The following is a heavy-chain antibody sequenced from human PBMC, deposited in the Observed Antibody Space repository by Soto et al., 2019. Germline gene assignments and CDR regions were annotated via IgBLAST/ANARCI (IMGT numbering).Heavy chain of an antibody. CDR1: GFTFSSYA. CDR2: ISGSGGST. CDR3: AKDGRYSSGWYGGAFDN. V-gene: IGHV3-23*01. Sequence: GGSLRLSCAASGFTFSSYAMSWVRQAPGKGLEWVSAISGSGGSTYYADSVKGRFTISRDNSKNTLYLQMNSLRAEDKAVYYRAKDGRYSSGWYGGAFDNWGQGTMVTVSS. J-gene: IGHJ3*02. D-gene: IGHD6-19*01.